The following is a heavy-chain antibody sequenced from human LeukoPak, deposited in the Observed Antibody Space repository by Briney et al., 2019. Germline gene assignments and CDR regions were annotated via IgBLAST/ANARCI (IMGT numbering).Heavy chain of an antibody. Sequence: GGSLRLSCAASGFTFSIYGMSWVRQAPGRGLEWVSAMSGSGGSTYYADSVKGRFTISRDNSKNTLYLQMNSLRAEDTAVYYCAKDGYYDSSAYYYVRYFDLWGRGTLVTVSS. CDR2: MSGSGGST. D-gene: IGHD3-22*01. J-gene: IGHJ2*01. CDR3: AKDGYYDSSAYYYVRYFDL. V-gene: IGHV3-23*01. CDR1: GFTFSIYG.